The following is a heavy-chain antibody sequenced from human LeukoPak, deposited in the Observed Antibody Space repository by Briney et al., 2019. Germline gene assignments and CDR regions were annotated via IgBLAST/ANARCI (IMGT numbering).Heavy chain of an antibody. D-gene: IGHD3-3*01. CDR2: MTTAVDT. CDR3: ENLAPGEWSHLKNDYFDY. J-gene: IGHJ4*02. CDR1: GFTFSSYG. V-gene: IGHV3-13*01. Sequence: GGSLRLSRAPSGFTFSSYGIHWVRQAIGKVLEWVAAMTTAVDTCYPDSVKGRFTTSRENDKTSLYLQMNSLRAEDTAVYYCENLAPGEWSHLKNDYFDYWGKGTLVTVSS.